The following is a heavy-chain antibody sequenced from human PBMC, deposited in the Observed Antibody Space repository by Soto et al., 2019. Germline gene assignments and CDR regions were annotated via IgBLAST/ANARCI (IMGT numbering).Heavy chain of an antibody. D-gene: IGHD7-27*01. CDR3: AYRLYAGWLTGSYYDY. Sequence: SGPTVVNPTHTLTLTCAFSGFSLSTSRAGLGWIRQPPPKALEWLAVVYWDDDKRYSPSLKSRITITKDTSKNQVVLKMTNIDPVDTATYYCAYRLYAGWLTGSYYDYWGPGTLVTVSS. V-gene: IGHV2-5*02. CDR2: VYWDDDK. CDR1: GFSLSTSRAG. J-gene: IGHJ4*02.